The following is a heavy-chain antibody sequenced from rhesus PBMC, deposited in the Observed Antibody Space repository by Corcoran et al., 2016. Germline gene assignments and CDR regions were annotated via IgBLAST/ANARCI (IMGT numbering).Heavy chain of an antibody. CDR3: AREEWVQFDFDY. V-gene: IGHV2-95*01. D-gene: IGHD5-24*01. Sequence: QVTLKESGPALGKPTQTLTRTCTFSGISISTTGTGVGWIRQPPGKALEWLASIYWNDNKYYSTSLKRRRTISKDTSKNQVVLTMTNMDPVDTATYYCAREEWVQFDFDYCGQGVLVTVSS. CDR1: GISISTTGTG. J-gene: IGHJ4*01. CDR2: IYWNDNK.